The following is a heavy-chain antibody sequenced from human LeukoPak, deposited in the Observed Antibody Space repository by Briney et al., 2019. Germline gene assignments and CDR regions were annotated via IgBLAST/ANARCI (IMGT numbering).Heavy chain of an antibody. CDR2: IYHSGST. D-gene: IGHD4-17*01. CDR3: ARERYGDYAYYFDY. CDR1: GGSISSSNW. J-gene: IGHJ4*02. Sequence: SETLSLTCAVSGGSISSSNWWSWVRQPPGKGLEWIGEIYHSGSTNYNPSLKSRVTISVDKPKNQFSLKLSSVTAADTAVYYCARERYGDYAYYFDYWGQGTLVTVSS. V-gene: IGHV4-4*02.